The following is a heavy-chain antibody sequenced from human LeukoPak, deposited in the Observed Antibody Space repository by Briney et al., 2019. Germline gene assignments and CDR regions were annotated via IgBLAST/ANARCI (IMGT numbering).Heavy chain of an antibody. CDR1: GGTFSSYT. CDR2: IIPILGIA. CDR3: ASAVGANSPSGY. Sequence: ASVKVSCKASGGTFSSYTISWVRQAPGQGLEWMGMIIPILGIANYAQKFQGRVTITADKSTSTAYMELSSLRSEDAAVYYCASAVGANSPSGYWGPGSLVTVSS. D-gene: IGHD1-26*01. V-gene: IGHV1-69*02. J-gene: IGHJ4*02.